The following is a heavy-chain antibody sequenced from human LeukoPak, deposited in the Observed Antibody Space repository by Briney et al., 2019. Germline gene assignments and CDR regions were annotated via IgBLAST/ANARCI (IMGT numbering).Heavy chain of an antibody. J-gene: IGHJ4*02. D-gene: IGHD3-22*01. V-gene: IGHV4-4*07. Sequence: PSETLSLTCTVSGGSISSYYWSWIRQPAGKGLEWIGRIYTSGSTNYNPSLKSRVTMSVDTSKNQFSLKLSSVTAADTAVYYCARGVPVYYDSSGYQYYFDYWGQGTLVTVSS. CDR2: IYTSGST. CDR1: GGSISSYY. CDR3: ARGVPVYYDSSGYQYYFDY.